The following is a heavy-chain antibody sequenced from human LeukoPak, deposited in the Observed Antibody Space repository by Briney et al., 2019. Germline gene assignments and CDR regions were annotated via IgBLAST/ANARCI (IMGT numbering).Heavy chain of an antibody. V-gene: IGHV1-46*01. D-gene: IGHD6-19*01. Sequence: ASVKVSCKASGYTFTSYYMHWVRQAPGQGLEWMGIINPSGGSTSYAQKFQGRVTMTRDTSTSTVYMELSSLRSEDTAVYYCASLAVAVTGEGVFDYWGQGTLVTVSS. CDR3: ASLAVAVTGEGVFDY. J-gene: IGHJ4*02. CDR2: INPSGGST. CDR1: GYTFTSYY.